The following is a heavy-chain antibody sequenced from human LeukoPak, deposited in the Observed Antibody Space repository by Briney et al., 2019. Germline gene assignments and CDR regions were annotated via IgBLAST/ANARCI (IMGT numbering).Heavy chain of an antibody. CDR2: ISAYNGNT. V-gene: IGHV1-18*01. Sequence: ASVKVSCKASGYTFTSYGISWVRQAPGQGLEWMGWISAYNGNTNYAQKLQGRVTMTTDTSTSTAYMELRSLKSDDTAVYYCARDPVPIRYGGNWFDPWGQGTLVTVSS. CDR3: ARDPVPIRYGGNWFDP. D-gene: IGHD4-23*01. J-gene: IGHJ5*02. CDR1: GYTFTSYG.